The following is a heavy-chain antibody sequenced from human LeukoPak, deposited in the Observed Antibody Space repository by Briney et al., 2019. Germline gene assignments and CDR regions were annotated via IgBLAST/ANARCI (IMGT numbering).Heavy chain of an antibody. CDR3: SEGYFEPFDH. CDR2: LSYTGKT. Sequence: SETLSLTCNVSGVSVSTSHWNWIRQRPGRGLEWIGCLSYTGKTDYNPPLKSRVSISLGSSNNHFSLKLTSVTAADTAVYYCSEGYFEPFDHWGQGILVTVSS. D-gene: IGHD2/OR15-2a*01. V-gene: IGHV4-59*02. J-gene: IGHJ4*02. CDR1: GVSVSTSH.